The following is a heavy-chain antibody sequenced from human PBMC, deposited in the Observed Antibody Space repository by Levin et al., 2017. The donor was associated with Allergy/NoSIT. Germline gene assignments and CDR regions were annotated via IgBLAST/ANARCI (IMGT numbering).Heavy chain of an antibody. V-gene: IGHV4-39*01. J-gene: IGHJ4*02. CDR3: TRLANGIPSDN. D-gene: IGHD1-1*01. CDR1: GGSVSDGLYH. CDR2: AYHLGNT. Sequence: SETLSPTCSVSGGSVSDGLYHWGWIRQPPGKGLEWIASAYHLGNTYYNPSLKSRVTISVDTSKNQFSLKVTSVTAADTAVYYCTRLANGIPSDNWGQGTLVTVSS.